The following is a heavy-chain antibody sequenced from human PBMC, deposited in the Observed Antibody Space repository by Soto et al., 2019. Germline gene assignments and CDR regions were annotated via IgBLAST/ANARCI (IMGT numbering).Heavy chain of an antibody. CDR2: ISSSSRTI. CDR3: ARDQGGDYYYYYMDV. J-gene: IGHJ6*03. D-gene: IGHD3-16*01. V-gene: IGHV3-48*01. CDR1: GFSFSSYS. Sequence: PGGSLRLSCAASGFSFSSYSMNWVRQAPGKGLEWVSYISSSSRTIYYADSVKGRFTISRDNAKNSLYLQMNSLRAEDTAVYYCARDQGGDYYYYYMDVWGKGTTVTVSS.